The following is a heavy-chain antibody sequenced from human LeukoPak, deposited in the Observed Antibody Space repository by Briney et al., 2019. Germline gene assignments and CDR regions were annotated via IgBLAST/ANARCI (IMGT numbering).Heavy chain of an antibody. Sequence: GGSLRLSCAASGFTFSSYAMSWVRQAPGKGLEWVSAISGSGGSTYYADSVKGRFTISRGNSKNTLYLQMNSLRAEDTAVYYCAILPKVGATPPWGQGTLVTVSS. V-gene: IGHV3-23*01. D-gene: IGHD1-26*01. CDR1: GFTFSSYA. CDR3: AILPKVGATPP. J-gene: IGHJ5*02. CDR2: ISGSGGST.